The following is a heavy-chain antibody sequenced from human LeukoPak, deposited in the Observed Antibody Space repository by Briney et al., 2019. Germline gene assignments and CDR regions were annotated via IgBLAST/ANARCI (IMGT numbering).Heavy chain of an antibody. J-gene: IGHJ4*02. CDR2: IRYDGSNK. Sequence: GGSLSLSCAASGFTLSSYATHWVRQAPGKGLEWVAVIRYDGSNKFYADSVKGRFIISRDNSKITLYLQMNSLKLEATAVYYCAKYLYASGSDQSRLFDYWGQGTLVTVSS. D-gene: IGHD3-10*01. CDR3: AKYLYASGSDQSRLFDY. V-gene: IGHV3-30*02. CDR1: GFTLSSYA.